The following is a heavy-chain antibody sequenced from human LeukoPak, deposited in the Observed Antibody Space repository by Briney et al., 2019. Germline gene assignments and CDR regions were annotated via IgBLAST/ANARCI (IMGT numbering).Heavy chain of an antibody. CDR1: GFTFSSYA. V-gene: IGHV3-64D*06. CDR3: VKDHGYSSGWYVRGFDY. D-gene: IGHD6-19*01. CDR2: ISSNGGNT. J-gene: IGHJ4*02. Sequence: GGSLRLSCSASGFTFSSYAMHSVRQDPGKGPEYVAAISSNGGNTNYADPVKGRFTISRDNSKNTLYLQMSSLRIEDTAVYYCVKDHGYSSGWYVRGFDYWGQGTLVTVSS.